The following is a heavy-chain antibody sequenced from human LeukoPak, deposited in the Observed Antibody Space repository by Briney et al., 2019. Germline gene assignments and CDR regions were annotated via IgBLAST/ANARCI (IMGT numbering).Heavy chain of an antibody. V-gene: IGHV4-34*01. Sequence: PSETLSLTCAVYGGSFSGYYWSWIRQPPRKGLEWIGEINHSGSTNYNPSLKSRVTISVDTSKNQFSLKLSSVTAADTAVYYCARGASGGMDVWGQGTTVTVSS. CDR2: INHSGST. D-gene: IGHD1-1*01. CDR3: ARGASGGMDV. CDR1: GGSFSGYY. J-gene: IGHJ6*02.